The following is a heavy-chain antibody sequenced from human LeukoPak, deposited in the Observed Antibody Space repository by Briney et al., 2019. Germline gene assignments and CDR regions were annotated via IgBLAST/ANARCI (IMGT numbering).Heavy chain of an antibody. D-gene: IGHD6-6*01. V-gene: IGHV4-38-2*01. CDR1: GYSISSGYY. CDR2: IYHSGST. CDR3: ARVTRGSSSALDYFDY. Sequence: PSETLSLTCAVSGYSISSGYYWGWIRQPPGKGLEWIGSIYHSGSTYYNPSLKSRVTISVDTSKNQFSLKLSSVTAADTAVYYCARVTRGSSSALDYFDYWGQGTLVTVSS. J-gene: IGHJ4*02.